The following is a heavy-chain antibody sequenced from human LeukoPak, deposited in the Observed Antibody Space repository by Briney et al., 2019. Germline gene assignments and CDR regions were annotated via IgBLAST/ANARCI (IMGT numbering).Heavy chain of an antibody. D-gene: IGHD1-26*01. J-gene: IGHJ4*02. CDR1: GYTFTDYY. V-gene: IGHV1-2*02. Sequence: APVKVSCKASGYTFTDYYMHWVRQAPGQGLEWMGWINPDTGGTNYAQNFQGRVTMTRDASISTAYMELSRLTSDDTAAYYCATTHSGTYYAHFDYWGQGTLVTVSS. CDR3: ATTHSGTYYAHFDY. CDR2: INPDTGGT.